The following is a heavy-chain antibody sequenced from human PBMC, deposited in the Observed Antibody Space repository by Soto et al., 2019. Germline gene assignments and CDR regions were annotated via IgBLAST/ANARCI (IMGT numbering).Heavy chain of an antibody. Sequence: PGGSLRLSCAASGFTFDDYAMHWVRQAPGKGLEWVSGISWNSGSIGYADSVKGRFTISRDNVKNSLYLQMNSLRAEDTALYYCAKDRTYSSSSFHSFDYWGQGTMVTVSS. CDR1: GFTFDDYA. CDR3: AKDRTYSSSSFHSFDY. CDR2: ISWNSGSI. J-gene: IGHJ4*02. D-gene: IGHD6-6*01. V-gene: IGHV3-9*01.